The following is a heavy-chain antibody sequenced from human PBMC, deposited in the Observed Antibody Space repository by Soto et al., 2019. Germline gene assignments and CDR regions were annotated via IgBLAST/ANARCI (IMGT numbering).Heavy chain of an antibody. CDR3: ARDLLDYGGSLGAFDI. Sequence: QVQLQESGPGLVKPSQTLSLTCTVSGGSISSGGYYWSWIRQHPGKGLEWIGYIYYSGSTYYNPSLKSRVTISVDTSKNQFSLKLSSVTAADTAVYYCARDLLDYGGSLGAFDIWGQGTMVTVSS. D-gene: IGHD4-17*01. V-gene: IGHV4-31*03. CDR2: IYYSGST. CDR1: GGSISSGGYY. J-gene: IGHJ3*02.